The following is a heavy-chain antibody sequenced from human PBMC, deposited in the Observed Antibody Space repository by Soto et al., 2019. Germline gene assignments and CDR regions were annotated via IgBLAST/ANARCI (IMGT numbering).Heavy chain of an antibody. D-gene: IGHD3-3*01. V-gene: IGHV3-7*05. CDR2: IKQDGTSK. CDR1: GFTFTSYW. J-gene: IGHJ4*02. Sequence: EVQLVESGGGLVQPGGSLRLSCAASGFTFTSYWMSWVLQAPGKGLEWVANIKQDGTSKYYADSVKGQFTVSRDNAKSSIYLQMYSLRDDDTAVYRCASLRFIFMERDFDSGGQGTLVTVSS. CDR3: ASLRFIFMERDFDS.